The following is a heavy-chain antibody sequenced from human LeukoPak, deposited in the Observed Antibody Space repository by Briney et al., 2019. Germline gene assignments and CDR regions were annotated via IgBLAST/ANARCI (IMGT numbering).Heavy chain of an antibody. V-gene: IGHV3-23*01. D-gene: IGHD2-2*01. CDR3: AKDEFHCSSISCYENSDY. CDR1: GFTFSSYA. CDR2: ISDTGGST. Sequence: PGGSLRLSCAASGFTFSSYAMSWVRQAPGKGLEWVSAISDTGGSTYYADSVKGRFTISRDNSKNTLYLQMSSLRAEDTAVYYCAKDEFHCSSISCYENSDYWGQGTLVTVSS. J-gene: IGHJ4*02.